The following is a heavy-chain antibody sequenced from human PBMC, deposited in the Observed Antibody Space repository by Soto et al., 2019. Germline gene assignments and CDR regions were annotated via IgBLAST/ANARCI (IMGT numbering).Heavy chain of an antibody. Sequence: EVQLLESGGGLVQPGGSLRLSCEASGFTFSNFGMSWVRQAPGKGLEWVSGLTGNGGTTYYADSVKGRFTISRDNSKNTLSLQMNSLRVDDTAVYYCARGGQYQQPYQFDFWGQGTLVTVSS. V-gene: IGHV3-23*01. D-gene: IGHD2-2*01. CDR3: ARGGQYQQPYQFDF. CDR2: LTGNGGTT. CDR1: GFTFSNFG. J-gene: IGHJ4*02.